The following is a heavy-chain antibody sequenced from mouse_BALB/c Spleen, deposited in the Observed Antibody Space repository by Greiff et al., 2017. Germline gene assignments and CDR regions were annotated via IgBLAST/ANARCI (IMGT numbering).Heavy chain of an antibody. CDR1: GYTFTSYV. J-gene: IGHJ3*01. CDR3: ARERETGGFAY. Sequence: EVQLQQSGPELVKPGASVKMSCKASGYTFTSYVMHWVKQKPGQGLEWIGYINPYNDGTKYNEKFKGKATLTSDKSSSTAYMEHSSLTSEDSAVYYCARERETGGFAYWGQGTLVTVSA. V-gene: IGHV1-14*01. CDR2: INPYNDGT.